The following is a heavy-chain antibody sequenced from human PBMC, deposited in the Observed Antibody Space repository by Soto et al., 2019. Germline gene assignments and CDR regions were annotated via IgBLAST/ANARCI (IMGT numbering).Heavy chain of an antibody. Sequence: PSETLSLTCTVSGGSISSGDYYWSWIRQPPGKGLEWIGYIYYSGSTYYNPSLKSRVTISVDTSKNQFSLKLSSVTAADTAVYYCARDLEGGATTHYYFDYWGQGTLVTVSS. D-gene: IGHD1-26*01. CDR3: ARDLEGGATTHYYFDY. CDR2: IYYSGST. J-gene: IGHJ4*02. V-gene: IGHV4-30-4*01. CDR1: GGSISSGDYY.